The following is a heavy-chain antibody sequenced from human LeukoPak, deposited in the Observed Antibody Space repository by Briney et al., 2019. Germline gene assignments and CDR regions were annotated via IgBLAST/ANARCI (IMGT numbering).Heavy chain of an antibody. D-gene: IGHD6-13*01. Sequence: PSETLSLTCTVSGGSISSGSYYWSWIRQPPGKGLEWIGYIYYSGSTNYNPSLKSRVTISVDTSKNQFSLKLSSVTAADTAVYYCARGGYSSSWDDAFDIWGQGTMVTVSS. CDR2: IYYSGST. J-gene: IGHJ3*02. CDR3: ARGGYSSSWDDAFDI. V-gene: IGHV4-61*01. CDR1: GGSISSGSYY.